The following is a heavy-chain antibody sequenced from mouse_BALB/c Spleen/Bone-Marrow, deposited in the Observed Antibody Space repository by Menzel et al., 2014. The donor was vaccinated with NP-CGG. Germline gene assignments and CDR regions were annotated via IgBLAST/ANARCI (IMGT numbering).Heavy chain of an antibody. CDR3: VRDGYDRGGAMDC. J-gene: IGHJ4*01. Sequence: VKLMESGPGLVAPSQSLSITCTVSGFSLTSYGVHWVRQPPGKGLEWLGVIWAGGSTNYNSAHMSRLSISKDNSKSQVFLKMNSLQTDDTAMYYCVRDGYDRGGAMDCWGQGTSVTVSS. CDR2: IWAGGST. V-gene: IGHV2-9*02. CDR1: GFSLTSYG. D-gene: IGHD2-2*01.